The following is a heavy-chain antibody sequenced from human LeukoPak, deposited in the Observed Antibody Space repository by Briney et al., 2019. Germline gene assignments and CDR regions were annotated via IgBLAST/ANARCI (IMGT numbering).Heavy chain of an antibody. CDR2: INNDGTAT. Sequence: GGSLRLSCAASGFTFNYFWMHWVRQVLGKGPVWVSGINNDGTATYYADSVKGRFTISRDNAKNTVYLQMNGLRAEDTSVYFCATVSEYWGQGTLVTVSS. J-gene: IGHJ4*02. CDR3: ATVSEY. CDR1: GFTFNYFW. V-gene: IGHV3-74*01.